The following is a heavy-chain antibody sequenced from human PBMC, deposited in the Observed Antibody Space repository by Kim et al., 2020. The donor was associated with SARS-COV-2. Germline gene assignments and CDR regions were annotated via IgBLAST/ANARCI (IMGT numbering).Heavy chain of an antibody. V-gene: IGHV3-48*03. CDR3: ARDPRGYRNFDY. D-gene: IGHD4-4*01. J-gene: IGHJ4*02. Sequence: YSADSVKGRFTISRDNAKNSLYLQMNSLRAEDTAVYYCARDPRGYRNFDYWGQGTLVTVSS.